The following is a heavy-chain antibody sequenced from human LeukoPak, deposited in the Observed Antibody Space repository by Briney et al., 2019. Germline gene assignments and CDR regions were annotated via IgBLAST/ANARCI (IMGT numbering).Heavy chain of an antibody. D-gene: IGHD6-13*01. CDR3: ARGQQLPPTVGAFDI. J-gene: IGHJ3*02. CDR2: INPSGGST. CDR1: GYTFTSYY. V-gene: IGHV1-46*01. Sequence: GASVKVSCKASGYTFTSYYMHWVRQAPGQGLEWMGMINPSGGSTSYAQKFQGRVTMTRDTSTSTVYVELSSLRSEDTAVYYCARGQQLPPTVGAFDIWGQGTMVTVSS.